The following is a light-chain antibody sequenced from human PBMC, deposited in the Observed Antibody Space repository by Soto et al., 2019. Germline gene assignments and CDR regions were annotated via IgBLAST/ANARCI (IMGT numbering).Light chain of an antibody. Sequence: IQLTQSPSSLSASVGDRVTITCRASQGISSYLAWYQQKPGKAPKLLIYAASTLQSGVPSRFSGSVSGTDFTLTISSLQPEDFATYYCQQLNSYPRFGPGTKVDIK. J-gene: IGKJ3*01. V-gene: IGKV1-9*01. CDR2: AAS. CDR3: QQLNSYPR. CDR1: QGISSY.